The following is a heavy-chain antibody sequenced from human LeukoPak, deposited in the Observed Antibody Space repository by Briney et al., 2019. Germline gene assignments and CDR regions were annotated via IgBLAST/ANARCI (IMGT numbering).Heavy chain of an antibody. CDR1: GFTFSSYG. J-gene: IGHJ6*02. D-gene: IGHD3-3*01. V-gene: IGHV3-30*18. CDR2: ISYDGSNK. Sequence: GGSLRLSCAASGFTFSSYGMPWVRQAPGKGLEWVAVISYDGSNKYYADSVKGRFTISRDNSKNTLYLQMNSLRAEDTAVYYCAKDRRRKDFWSGYFIGGMDVWGQGTTVTVSS. CDR3: AKDRRRKDFWSGYFIGGMDV.